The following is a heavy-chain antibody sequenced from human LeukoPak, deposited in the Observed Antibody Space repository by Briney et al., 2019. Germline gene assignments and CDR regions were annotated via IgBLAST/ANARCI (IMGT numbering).Heavy chain of an antibody. V-gene: IGHV3-30*18. J-gene: IGHJ4*02. CDR1: GFTFSSYG. CDR3: AKSYGDYLFDY. CDR2: ISYDGSNK. D-gene: IGHD4-17*01. Sequence: GGSLRLSCAASGFTFSSYGMHWVRQAPGKGLGWVAVISYDGSNKYYADSVKGRFTISRDNSKNTLYLQMNSLRAEDTAVYYCAKSYGDYLFDYWGQGTLVTVSS.